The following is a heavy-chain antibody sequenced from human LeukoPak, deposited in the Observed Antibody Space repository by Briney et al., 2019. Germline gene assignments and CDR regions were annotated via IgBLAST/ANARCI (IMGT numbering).Heavy chain of an antibody. CDR2: ISGRSTTI. V-gene: IGHV3-48*04. CDR3: VRRNPFLVTFGGVLVGDAFDI. D-gene: IGHD3-16*02. CDR1: GFPFDTYS. J-gene: IGHJ3*02. Sequence: GGSLRLSCAASGFPFDTYSLSWVRQAPGKGLEWVSYISGRSTTIYYAASVKGRFTISRDNAKNSLYLQMYSLRAEDTAVYYCVRRNPFLVTFGGVLVGDAFDIWGQGTMVTVSS.